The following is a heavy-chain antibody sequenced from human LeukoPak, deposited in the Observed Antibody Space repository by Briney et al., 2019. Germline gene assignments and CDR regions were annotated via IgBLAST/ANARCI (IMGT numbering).Heavy chain of an antibody. Sequence: SETLSLTCTVSGGSINNYYWSWIRHPAGKGLEWIGRIYSSGTTNYNPSLNSRVTMSVDTSKNQFFLKLSSVTAADTAVYYCARGSSGWYSIDYWGQGTLVTVSS. CDR3: ARGSSGWYSIDY. D-gene: IGHD6-19*01. J-gene: IGHJ4*02. CDR1: GGSINNYY. CDR2: IYSSGTT. V-gene: IGHV4-4*07.